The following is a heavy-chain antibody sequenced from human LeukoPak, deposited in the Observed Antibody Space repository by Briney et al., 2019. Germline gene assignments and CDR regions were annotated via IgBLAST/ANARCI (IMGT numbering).Heavy chain of an antibody. CDR3: AREGYRDQGMAFDI. CDR1: GFTFNNYV. D-gene: IGHD6-13*01. V-gene: IGHV3-23*01. CDR2: ISGSGSST. J-gene: IGHJ3*02. Sequence: GGSLRLSSVASGFTFNNYVMNWVRQAPGKVLGRVSIISGSGSSTDYADSVKGRFTISRDNSKNTLFLQMNSLRGEDTAIYYCAREGYRDQGMAFDIWGQGTMVTVSS.